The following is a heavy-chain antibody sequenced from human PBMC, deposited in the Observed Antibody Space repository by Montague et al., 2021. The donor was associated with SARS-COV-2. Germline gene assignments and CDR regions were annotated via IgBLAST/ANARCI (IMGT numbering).Heavy chain of an antibody. J-gene: IGHJ4*02. CDR3: AKDADPVVVAAKPDY. Sequence: SLRLSCAASGFTFSSYAMSWVRQAPVKGLEWVSAISGSGGSTYYXDSVKGRFTISRDNSKNTLYLQMNSLRAEDTAVYYCAKDADPVVVAAKPDYWGQGTLVTVSS. CDR2: ISGSGGST. D-gene: IGHD2-15*01. CDR1: GFTFSSYA. V-gene: IGHV3-23*01.